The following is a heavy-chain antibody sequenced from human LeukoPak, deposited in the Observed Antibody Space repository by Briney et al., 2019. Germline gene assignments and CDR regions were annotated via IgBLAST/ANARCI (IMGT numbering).Heavy chain of an antibody. J-gene: IGHJ3*02. CDR2: ISSSGSTI. CDR1: GFTFSDYY. D-gene: IGHD3-22*01. Sequence: GGSLRLSCAASGFTFSDYYMSWIRQAPGKGLEWVSYISSSGSTIYYADSVKGRFTISRDNAKDSLYLQMNSLRAEDTAVYYCARGIGSGYYYGDAFDIWGQGTMVTVSS. V-gene: IGHV3-11*01. CDR3: ARGIGSGYYYGDAFDI.